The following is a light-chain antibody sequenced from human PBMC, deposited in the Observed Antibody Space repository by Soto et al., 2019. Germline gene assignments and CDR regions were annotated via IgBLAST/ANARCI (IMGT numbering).Light chain of an antibody. CDR3: NSFTTTNTYV. V-gene: IGLV2-14*03. Sequence: QSVLTQPASVSGSPGQSITISCTGAGSDVGGFDHVSWYQQHPGKVPRLLIYDVSSRPSGVSDRFSGSKSGNTASLTISGLLAEDEADYYCNSFTTTNTYVFGTGTKVTVL. J-gene: IGLJ1*01. CDR1: GSDVGGFDH. CDR2: DVS.